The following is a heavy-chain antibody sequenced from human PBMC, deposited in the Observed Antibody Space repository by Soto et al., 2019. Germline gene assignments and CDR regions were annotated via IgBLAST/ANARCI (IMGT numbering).Heavy chain of an antibody. CDR2: ITDGLTK. D-gene: IGHD3-16*01. CDR3: ARDTSHGVTIGGLDS. J-gene: IGHJ4*02. CDR1: GFSFSNYN. V-gene: IGHV3-48*02. Sequence: AGGSLRLSCAASGFSFSNYNMNWVRQAPGKGPEWVAHITDGLTKHYADFVQGRFTISRDNAKNSLYLELTDLRDDDTAVYYCARDTSHGVTIGGLDSWGQGTLVTVSS.